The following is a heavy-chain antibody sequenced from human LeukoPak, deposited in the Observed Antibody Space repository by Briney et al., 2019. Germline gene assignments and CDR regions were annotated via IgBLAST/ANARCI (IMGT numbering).Heavy chain of an antibody. J-gene: IGHJ4*02. CDR1: GFTFSNAW. CDR2: IKSKTDGGTT. Sequence: GGSLRLSCAASGFTFSNAWMSWVHQPPGKGLEWVGRIKSKTDGGTTDYAEPVKGRFTISRDDSKNTLCLQMNFLKTEDTALYYCAAVSVDYGDSSFDLWGQGTLVTVSS. V-gene: IGHV3-15*01. D-gene: IGHD4-17*01. CDR3: AAVSVDYGDSSFDL.